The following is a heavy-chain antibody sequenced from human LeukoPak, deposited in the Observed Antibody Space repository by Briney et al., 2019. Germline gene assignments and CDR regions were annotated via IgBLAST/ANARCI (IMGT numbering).Heavy chain of an antibody. J-gene: IGHJ4*02. CDR3: AKDISGSGKYYFDY. CDR1: GFPFDDYA. D-gene: IGHD3-10*01. V-gene: IGHV3-9*01. Sequence: GRSLRLSCAASGFPFDDYAMHWVRQAPGKGLEWVSGISWYSGSIGYADSVKGRFTISRDNAKNSLYLQMNSLRAEDTALYYCAKDISGSGKYYFDYWGQGTLVTVSS. CDR2: ISWYSGSI.